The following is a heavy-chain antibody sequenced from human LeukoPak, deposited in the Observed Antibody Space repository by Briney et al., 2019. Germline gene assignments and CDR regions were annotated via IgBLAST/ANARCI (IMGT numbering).Heavy chain of an antibody. V-gene: IGHV3-74*01. D-gene: IGHD3-16*01. CDR1: GFTFSNYW. J-gene: IGHJ4*02. Sequence: PGGSLRLSCAASGFTFSNYWMHWVRQVPEKGLVWVSRVNPDGSDITYANSVRGRFTSSRDNAKNTLYLQMNRLRIEDTAVYYCARGGSYGDYWGQGILVPVS. CDR2: VNPDGSDI. CDR3: ARGGSYGDY.